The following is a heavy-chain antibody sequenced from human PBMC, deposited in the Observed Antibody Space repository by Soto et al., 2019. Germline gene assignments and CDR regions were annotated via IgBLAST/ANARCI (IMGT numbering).Heavy chain of an antibody. CDR1: GGSISSGGYY. J-gene: IGHJ4*02. V-gene: IGHV4-31*03. CDR3: ARSSTSANYFDY. D-gene: IGHD2-2*01. CDR2: IYYSGST. Sequence: QVQLQESGPGLVKPSQTLSLTCTVSGGSISSGGYYWSWIRQHPGKGLEWIGYIYYSGSTYYNPSLKSRVTIAVDTSKNQFSLKLTSVAAADTAVYYCARSSTSANYFDYWGQGTLVTVSS.